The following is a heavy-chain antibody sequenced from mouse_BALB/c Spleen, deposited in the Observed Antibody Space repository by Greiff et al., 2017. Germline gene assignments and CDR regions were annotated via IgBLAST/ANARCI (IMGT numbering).Heavy chain of an antibody. CDR2: ISSGSSTI. J-gene: IGHJ4*01. D-gene: IGHD2-4*01. CDR1: GFTFSSFG. Sequence: EVKLQESGGGLVQPGGSRKLSCAASGFTFSSFGMHWVRQAPEKGLEWVAYISSGSSTIYYADTVKGRFTISRDNPKNTLFLQMTSLRSEDTAMYYCASMITTGAMDYWGQGTSVTVSS. CDR3: ASMITTGAMDY. V-gene: IGHV5-17*02.